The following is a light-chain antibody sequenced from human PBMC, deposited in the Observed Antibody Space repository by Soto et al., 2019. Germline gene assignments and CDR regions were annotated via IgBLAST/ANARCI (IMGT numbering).Light chain of an antibody. CDR2: GAS. V-gene: IGKV3-15*01. Sequence: EIVMTQSPATLSVSPGERATLSCRASQSVSSNLAWYQQKPGQAPRLLIYGASTRATGIPARFSGSGSGTEFTLTISSLQFEDFAVYYCQQYNNWPPWPFGQPAKVDIK. J-gene: IGKJ1*01. CDR1: QSVSSN. CDR3: QQYNNWPPWP.